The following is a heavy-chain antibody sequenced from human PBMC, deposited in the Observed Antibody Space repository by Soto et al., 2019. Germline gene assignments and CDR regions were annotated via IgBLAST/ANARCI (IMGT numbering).Heavy chain of an antibody. J-gene: IGHJ5*02. D-gene: IGHD3-10*01. V-gene: IGHV3-23*01. Sequence: GGSLRLSCAASGFTFSSYAMSWVRQAPGKGLEWVSAISGSGGSTYYADSVKGRLTISRDNSKNTLYLQMNSLRAEDTAVYYCAKDPKPNYYGSGSPQFDPWGQGTLVTVSS. CDR1: GFTFSSYA. CDR2: ISGSGGST. CDR3: AKDPKPNYYGSGSPQFDP.